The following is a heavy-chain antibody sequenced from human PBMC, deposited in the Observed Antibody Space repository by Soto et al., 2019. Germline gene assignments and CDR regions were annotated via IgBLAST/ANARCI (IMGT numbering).Heavy chain of an antibody. CDR3: AKAAGLLARYYYYGMDV. J-gene: IGHJ6*02. D-gene: IGHD3-22*01. Sequence: GSLLLSCAASGFTFSSYAMSWVRQAPGKGLEWVSAISGSGGSTYYADSVKGRFTIARDNSKNTPYLQMNSVRAEDTAGYYCAKAAGLLARYYYYGMDVRGQGTTVTV. V-gene: IGHV3-23*01. CDR2: ISGSGGST. CDR1: GFTFSSYA.